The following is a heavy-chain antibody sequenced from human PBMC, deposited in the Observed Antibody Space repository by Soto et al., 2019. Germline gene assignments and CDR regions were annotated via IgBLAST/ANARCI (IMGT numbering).Heavy chain of an antibody. J-gene: IGHJ2*01. CDR2: IYYSGST. CDR1: GGSISSSSYY. V-gene: IGHV4-39*01. CDR3: ASITYYYDSSGYYNWYFDL. Sequence: PSETLSLTXTVSGGSISSSSYYWGWIRQPPGKGLEWIGSIYYSGSTYYNPSLKSRVTISVDTSKNQFSLKLSSVTAADTAVYYCASITYYYDSSGYYNWYFDLWGRGTLVTVSS. D-gene: IGHD3-22*01.